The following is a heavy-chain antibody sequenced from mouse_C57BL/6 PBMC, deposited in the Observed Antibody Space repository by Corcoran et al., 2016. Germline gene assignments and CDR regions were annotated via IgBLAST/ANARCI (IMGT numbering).Heavy chain of an antibody. D-gene: IGHD1-1*01. Sequence: EVQLQQSGPVLVKPGASVKMSCKASGYTFTDYYMNWVKQSHGKSLEWIGVINPYNGGTSYNQKFKGKATLTVDNSSSTAYMELNSLTSEDSAVYYCARPLSTVVAPFAYWGQGTLVTVSA. V-gene: IGHV1-19*01. CDR3: ARPLSTVVAPFAY. CDR2: INPYNGGT. CDR1: GYTFTDYY. J-gene: IGHJ3*01.